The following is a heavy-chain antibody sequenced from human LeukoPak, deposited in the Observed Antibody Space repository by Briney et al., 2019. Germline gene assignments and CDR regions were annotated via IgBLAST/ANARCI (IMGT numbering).Heavy chain of an antibody. J-gene: IGHJ4*02. CDR1: VFTSTSPG. CDR3: AKSPVHWTHDY. V-gene: IGHV3-23*01. Sequence: GGSLRLSCAASVFTSTSPGMSWVRQAPGKGLEWVSSMSGNGASAYYADSVKGRFTVSTDNSKSTLYLQVNSLRPEDTAVYYCAKSPVHWTHDYWGQGILVTVSS. CDR2: MSGNGASA. D-gene: IGHD1-1*01.